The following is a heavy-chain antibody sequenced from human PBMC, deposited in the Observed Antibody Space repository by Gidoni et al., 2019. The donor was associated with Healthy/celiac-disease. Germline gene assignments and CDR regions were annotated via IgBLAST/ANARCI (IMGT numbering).Heavy chain of an antibody. Sequence: QVQLVQSGAEVKKPGSSVKVSCKASGGPFSSYALSWVRQAPGQGLEWRGGIIPIFGTANYAQKFQGRVTITADESTSTAYMELSSLRSEDTAVYYCARDRVDILTGYVYYYYGMDVWGQGTTVTVSS. CDR3: ARDRVDILTGYVYYYYGMDV. CDR1: GGPFSSYA. CDR2: IIPIFGTA. D-gene: IGHD3-9*01. V-gene: IGHV1-69*01. J-gene: IGHJ6*02.